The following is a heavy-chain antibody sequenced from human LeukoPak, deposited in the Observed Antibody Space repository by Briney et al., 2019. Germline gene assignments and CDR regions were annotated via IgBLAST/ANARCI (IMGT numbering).Heavy chain of an antibody. Sequence: GASVKVSCKASGYTFTSYGISWVRQAPGQGLAWMEWISAYNGNTNYAQKLQGRVTMTTDTSTSTAYMELRSLRSDDTAVYYCARGGLLRFLEWLTALDYWGQGTLVTVSS. CDR3: ARGGLLRFLEWLTALDY. CDR2: ISAYNGNT. V-gene: IGHV1-18*01. J-gene: IGHJ4*02. D-gene: IGHD3-3*01. CDR1: GYTFTSYG.